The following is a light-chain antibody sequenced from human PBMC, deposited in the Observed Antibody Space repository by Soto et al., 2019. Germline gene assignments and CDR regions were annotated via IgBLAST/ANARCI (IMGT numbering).Light chain of an antibody. V-gene: IGLV2-14*01. CDR3: SSYTSSNYV. CDR1: SSDVGGYNY. Sequence: QSVLTQRASVSGSPGQSITISCTGTSSDVGGYNYVSWYQQHPGKAPKLMIYDVSNRPSGVSNRFSGSKSGNTASLTISGLQAEDEADYYCSSYTSSNYVFGTGTKVTVL. J-gene: IGLJ1*01. CDR2: DVS.